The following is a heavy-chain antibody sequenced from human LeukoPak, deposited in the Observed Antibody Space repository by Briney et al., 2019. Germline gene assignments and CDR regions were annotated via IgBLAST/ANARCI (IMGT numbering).Heavy chain of an antibody. Sequence: GGSLRLSCAASGFTFSSYAMSWVRQAPGKGLEWVSAISGSGGSTYYADSVKGRFTISRDNAKNSLYLQMNSLRAEDTAVYYCARDYYYDSSGYFRRPIGYWGQGTLVTVSS. J-gene: IGHJ4*01. CDR1: GFTFSSYA. V-gene: IGHV3-23*01. CDR3: ARDYYYDSSGYFRRPIGY. CDR2: ISGSGGST. D-gene: IGHD3-22*01.